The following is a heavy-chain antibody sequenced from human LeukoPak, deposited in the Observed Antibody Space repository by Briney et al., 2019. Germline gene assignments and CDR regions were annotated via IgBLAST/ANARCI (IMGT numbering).Heavy chain of an antibody. Sequence: PGGSLRLSCAASGFAFSSYWMSWVRQAPGKGLEWVASIKQDGSEKYYVDPVKGRFTISRDNAKNSLYLQMNSLRAEDTAVYYCARGHSSSPNWFDPWGQGTLVTVSS. CDR1: GFAFSSYW. D-gene: IGHD6-13*01. V-gene: IGHV3-7*04. CDR2: IKQDGSEK. J-gene: IGHJ5*02. CDR3: ARGHSSSPNWFDP.